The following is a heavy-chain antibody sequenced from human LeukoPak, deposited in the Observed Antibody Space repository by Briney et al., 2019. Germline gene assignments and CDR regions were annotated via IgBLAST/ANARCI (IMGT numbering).Heavy chain of an antibody. Sequence: QPGRCLSLLCAGSGFIFRGYGMLGVRQTSAKGREGVAVTPYDGSRAFYADSVKGRFTISRDNSKNTMSVQMDDLRAEDTAVYYCTRYNNDPFDYWGQGTLVTVSS. CDR3: TRYNNDPFDY. D-gene: IGHD1-14*01. V-gene: IGHV3-33*01. CDR2: TPYDGSRA. CDR1: GFIFRGYG. J-gene: IGHJ4*02.